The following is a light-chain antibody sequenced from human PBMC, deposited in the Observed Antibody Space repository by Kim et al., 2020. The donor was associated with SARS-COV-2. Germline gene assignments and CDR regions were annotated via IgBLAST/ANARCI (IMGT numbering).Light chain of an antibody. V-gene: IGKV1-8*01. Sequence: AIRITQSPSSLSASTGDRVTITCRASQGISSYLAWYQQKPGKAPKLLIYAASTLQSGVPSRFSGSGSGTDFTLTISCLQSEDFATYYCQQYYSYPPLTFGGETKVDIK. CDR3: QQYYSYPPLT. J-gene: IGKJ4*01. CDR1: QGISSY. CDR2: AAS.